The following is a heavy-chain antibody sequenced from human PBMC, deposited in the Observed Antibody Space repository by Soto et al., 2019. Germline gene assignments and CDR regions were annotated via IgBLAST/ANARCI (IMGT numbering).Heavy chain of an antibody. J-gene: IGHJ6*02. Sequence: PGGSLRLSCAASGFTFSSYAMHWVRQAPGKGLEWVAVISYDGSNKYYADSVKGRFTISRDNSKNTLYLQMNSLRAEDTAVYYCARDVSCSSTSCYYYYYYGMDVWGQGTTVTVSS. V-gene: IGHV3-30-3*01. CDR3: ARDVSCSSTSCYYYYYYGMDV. D-gene: IGHD2-2*01. CDR2: ISYDGSNK. CDR1: GFTFSSYA.